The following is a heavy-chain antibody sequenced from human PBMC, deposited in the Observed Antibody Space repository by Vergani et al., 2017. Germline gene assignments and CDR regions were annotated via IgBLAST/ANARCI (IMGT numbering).Heavy chain of an antibody. V-gene: IGHV3-30*18. Sequence: QVQLVESGGGVVQPGRSLRLSCAASGFTFSSYGMHWVRQAPGKGLEWVAVISYDGSNKYYADSVKGRFTISRDNSKNTLYLQMNSLRAEDTAVYYCAKVNLVGATHDAFDIWGQGTMVTVSS. J-gene: IGHJ3*02. CDR3: AKVNLVGATHDAFDI. D-gene: IGHD1-26*01. CDR1: GFTFSSYG. CDR2: ISYDGSNK.